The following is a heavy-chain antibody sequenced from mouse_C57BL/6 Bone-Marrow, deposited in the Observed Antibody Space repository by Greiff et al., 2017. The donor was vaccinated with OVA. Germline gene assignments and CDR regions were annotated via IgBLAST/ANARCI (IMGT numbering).Heavy chain of an antibody. J-gene: IGHJ4*01. V-gene: IGHV3-6*01. CDR1: GYSITSGYY. Sequence: EVKLEESGPGLVKPSQSLSLTCSVTGYSITSGYYWNWIRQFPGNKLEWMGYISYDGSNNYNPSLKNRISITRDTSKNQFFLKLNSVTTEDTATYYCAREGFDVNAMDYWGQGTSVTVSS. CDR2: ISYDGSN. CDR3: AREGFDVNAMDY.